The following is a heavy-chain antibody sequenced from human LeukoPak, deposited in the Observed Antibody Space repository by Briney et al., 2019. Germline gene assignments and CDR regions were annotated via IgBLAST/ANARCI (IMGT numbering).Heavy chain of an antibody. CDR2: ISYDGSNK. J-gene: IGHJ4*02. D-gene: IGHD3-10*01. CDR3: ARDGGSGSYSPTDY. CDR1: GFPFSSYG. V-gene: IGHV3-30*19. Sequence: GGSLRLSCAASGFPFSSYGMHWVRQAPGKGLEWVAVISYDGSNKYYADSVKGRFTISRDNSKNTLYLQMNSLRAEDTAVYYCARDGGSGSYSPTDYWGQGTLVTVSS.